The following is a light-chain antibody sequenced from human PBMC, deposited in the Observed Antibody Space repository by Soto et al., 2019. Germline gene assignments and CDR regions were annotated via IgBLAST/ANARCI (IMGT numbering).Light chain of an antibody. J-gene: IGKJ1*01. CDR3: HQYGSAPRT. CDR1: QSVSSN. V-gene: IGKV3-15*01. CDR2: GAS. Sequence: EIVMTQSPATMSVSPGERATLSCRASQSVSSNLAWYQQKPGQAPRLLIYGASTRATGIPPRFSGSGSGADFTLTIRRLEPEDFAVYHCHQYGSAPRTFGQGTKVDIK.